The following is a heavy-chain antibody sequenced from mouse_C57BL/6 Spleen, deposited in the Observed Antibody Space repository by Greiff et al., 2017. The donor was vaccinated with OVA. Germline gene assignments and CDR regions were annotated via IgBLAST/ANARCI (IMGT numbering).Heavy chain of an antibody. CDR1: GYAFSSYW. CDR3: ARAGTTGFDY. J-gene: IGHJ2*01. CDR2: IYPGDGDT. Sequence: VKLQESGAELVKPGASVKISCKASGYAFSSYWMNWVKQRPGKGLEWIGQIYPGDGDTNYNGKFKGKATLTADKSSSTAYMQLSSLTSEDSAVYFCARAGTTGFDYWGQGTTLTVSS. V-gene: IGHV1-80*01. D-gene: IGHD1-1*01.